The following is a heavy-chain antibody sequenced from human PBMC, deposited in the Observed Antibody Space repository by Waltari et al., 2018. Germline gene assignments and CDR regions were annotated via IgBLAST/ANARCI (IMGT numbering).Heavy chain of an antibody. Sequence: QVHLVQSGGEVKTPGASVKVSCKAPGYNFISYSFTGVRQAPGQGLEWVGWVSANNGKTNYAQKFQGRLTMTTDTSTSTAYMELRSLTSDDTAVYYCVRDGSGASFTFDYWGQGTLVTVSS. D-gene: IGHD2-8*02. J-gene: IGHJ4*02. CDR1: GYNFISYS. CDR2: VSANNGKT. V-gene: IGHV1-18*01. CDR3: VRDGSGASFTFDY.